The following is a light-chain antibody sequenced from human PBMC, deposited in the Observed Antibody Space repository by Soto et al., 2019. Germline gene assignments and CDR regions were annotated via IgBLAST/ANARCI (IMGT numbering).Light chain of an antibody. CDR2: RNS. V-gene: IGLV1-44*01. CDR1: SPNIGSNT. J-gene: IGLJ3*02. CDR3: SAWDDSLSGGV. Sequence: QSVLTQPPSASGTPGQRVTISCSGGSPNIGSNTVNWYQQFPGTAPKLLISRNSQRPSGVPDRFSGSNSGTSASLSISGLQFEDEAEYYCSAWDDSLSGGVFGGGTKLTVL.